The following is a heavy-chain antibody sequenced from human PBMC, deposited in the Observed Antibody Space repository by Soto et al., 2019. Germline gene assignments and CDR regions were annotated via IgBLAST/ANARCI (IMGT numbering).Heavy chain of an antibody. CDR2: IKSKADGGTT. CDR3: TSLYYGH. CDR1: GFTFSNAW. Sequence: GGSLRLSCAVSGFTFSNAWMTWVRQAPGKGLEWVGRIKSKADGGTTDYAAPVKGRFTISRDESQNTLYLQMNSLKTEDTAVYYCTSLYYGHWGQGTLVTVSS. V-gene: IGHV3-15*01. J-gene: IGHJ1*01. D-gene: IGHD4-17*01.